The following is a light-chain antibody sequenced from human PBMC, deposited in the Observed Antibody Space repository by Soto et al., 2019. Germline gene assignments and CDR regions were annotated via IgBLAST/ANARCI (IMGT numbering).Light chain of an antibody. J-gene: IGKJ1*01. CDR1: QRVSSN. Sequence: EVVMTQSPDTLSVSPGERATLSCRSSQRVSSNVAWYQKKPGQAPRLLIYDASTRASGLPARFSCRGSGTDFNLTISSLQSEDFAVYYCQQYNNWPRTFGQGTKVEIK. CDR3: QQYNNWPRT. CDR2: DAS. V-gene: IGKV3-15*01.